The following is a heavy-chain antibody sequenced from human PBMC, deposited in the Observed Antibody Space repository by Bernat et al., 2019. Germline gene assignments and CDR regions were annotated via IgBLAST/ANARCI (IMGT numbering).Heavy chain of an antibody. CDR1: GGTFSSYA. V-gene: IGHV1-2*02. J-gene: IGHJ6*04. Sequence: QVQLVQSGAEVKKPGSSVKVSCKASGGTFSSYAISWVRQAPGQGLEWMGGINPNSGGTNYAQKFQGRVTMTRDTSISTVYMELSRLRSDDTAVYYCAREKAKDYAMDVWGKGTTVTVSS. CDR2: INPNSGGT. CDR3: AREKAKDYAMDV.